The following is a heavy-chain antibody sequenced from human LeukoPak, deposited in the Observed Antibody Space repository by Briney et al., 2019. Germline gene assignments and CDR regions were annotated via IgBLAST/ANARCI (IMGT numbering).Heavy chain of an antibody. D-gene: IGHD3-10*01. CDR1: GFTFSSNY. CDR2: IYIGGGT. Sequence: GGSLRLSCAASGFTFSSNYMSWVRQAPGKGLGWGSVIYIGGGTNYTDCPNGRFTISRDKCKTTLYLHMNSIRADATAPSYCARAYEYRSGSYYEWGQGPLVTVS. J-gene: IGHJ4*02. CDR3: ARAYEYRSGSYYE. V-gene: IGHV3-66*01.